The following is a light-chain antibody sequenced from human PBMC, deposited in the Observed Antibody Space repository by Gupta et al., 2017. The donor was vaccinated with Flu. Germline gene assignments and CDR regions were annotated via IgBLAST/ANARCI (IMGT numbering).Light chain of an antibody. CDR1: SSNIGSNY. CDR3: AAWDDSLSGWV. Sequence: QSVLTQPPSESGTPGQRVTISRSRSSSNIGSNYVYWYQQLPGTAPKLLIYRNNQRPSGVPDRFSGSKSGTSASLAISGLRSEDEADYYCAAWDDSLSGWVFGGGTKLTVL. V-gene: IGLV1-47*01. CDR2: RNN. J-gene: IGLJ3*02.